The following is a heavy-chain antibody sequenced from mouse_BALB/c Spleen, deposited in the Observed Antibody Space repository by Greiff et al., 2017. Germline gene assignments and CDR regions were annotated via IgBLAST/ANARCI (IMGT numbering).Heavy chain of an antibody. CDR3: ARWIYDDYDDAMDY. J-gene: IGHJ4*01. Sequence: QVQLQQSGAELVRPGALVKLSCKASGFNIKDYYMHWVKQRPGQGLEWIGAIDTSASYTSYNQKFKGKATLTVDESSSTAYMQLSSLTSEDSAVYDCARWIYDDYDDAMDYWGQGTSVTVSS. D-gene: IGHD2-4*01. V-gene: IGHV1-69*02. CDR1: GFNIKDYY. CDR2: IDTSASYT.